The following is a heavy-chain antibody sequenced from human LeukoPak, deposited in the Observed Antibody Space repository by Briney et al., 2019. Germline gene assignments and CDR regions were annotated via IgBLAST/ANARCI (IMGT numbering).Heavy chain of an antibody. CDR1: GVSISGGDYY. V-gene: IGHV3-11*06. Sequence: LSLTCTVSGVSISGGDYYMSWIRQAPGKGLEWLSYISGSGSHTTYVDSVRGRFTISRDNAKNSLSLQVNSLRADDTAVYYCARVGSTVAAGTPDYWGQGTLVTVSS. J-gene: IGHJ4*02. D-gene: IGHD6-13*01. CDR2: ISGSGSHT. CDR3: ARVGSTVAAGTPDY.